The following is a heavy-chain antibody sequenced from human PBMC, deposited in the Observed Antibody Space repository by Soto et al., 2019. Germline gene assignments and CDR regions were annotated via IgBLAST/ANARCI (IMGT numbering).Heavy chain of an antibody. CDR3: ARDRGVSSGSYALIPFDY. CDR1: GDSVSSNSAA. V-gene: IGHV6-1*01. J-gene: IGHJ4*02. CDR2: TYYRSKWYN. D-gene: IGHD1-26*01. Sequence: QSQTLSLTCAISGDSVSSNSAAWNWIRQSPSRGLEWLGRTYYRSKWYNDYAVSVKSRITINPDTSKNQFSLQLNSVTPEDTAVYYCARDRGVSSGSYALIPFDYWGQGTLVTVSS.